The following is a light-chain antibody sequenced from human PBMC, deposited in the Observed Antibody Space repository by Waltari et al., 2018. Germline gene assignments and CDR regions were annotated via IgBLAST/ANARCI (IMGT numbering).Light chain of an antibody. Sequence: DIVMTQSPDSLAVSLGERATINCKSGQSVLYSSNNKNYLAWYQQKPSQPPKLLIYWASTRESGVPDRFSGSGSGTDFTLTISSLQAEDVAVYYCQQYYSTPPTFGQGTKVEIK. CDR3: QQYYSTPPT. J-gene: IGKJ1*01. CDR1: QSVLYSSNNKNY. CDR2: WAS. V-gene: IGKV4-1*01.